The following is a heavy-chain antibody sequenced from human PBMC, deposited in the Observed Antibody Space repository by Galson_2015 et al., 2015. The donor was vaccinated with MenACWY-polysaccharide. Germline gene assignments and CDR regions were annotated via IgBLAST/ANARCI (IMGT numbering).Heavy chain of an antibody. CDR3: ARIPWRGGDCSYGWFDP. CDR2: MYYSGRT. D-gene: IGHD2-21*02. CDR1: GGSISSDY. J-gene: IGHJ5*02. V-gene: IGHV4-59*01. Sequence: SETLSLTCSVSGGSISSDYWSWFRQPPGKGLEWIGYMYYSGRTKYNPSLESRITISIDTSKSQFSLKLTSVTAADTAVYYCARIPWRGGDCSYGWFDPWGQGILVTVSS.